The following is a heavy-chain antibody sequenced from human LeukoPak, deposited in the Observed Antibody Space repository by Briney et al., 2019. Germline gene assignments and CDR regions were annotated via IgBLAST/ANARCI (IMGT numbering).Heavy chain of an antibody. CDR3: ARDGGYSYGQFDY. CDR2: ISSSGTTI. D-gene: IGHD5-18*01. V-gene: IGHV3-48*03. Sequence: GGSLRLSCAVSGFTFSSYEMNWVRQAPGKGLEGVSYISSSGTTIYYADSVKGRFTISRDNAKNSLYLQMNSLRAEDTAVYYCARDGGYSYGQFDYWGQGTLVTVSS. J-gene: IGHJ4*02. CDR1: GFTFSSYE.